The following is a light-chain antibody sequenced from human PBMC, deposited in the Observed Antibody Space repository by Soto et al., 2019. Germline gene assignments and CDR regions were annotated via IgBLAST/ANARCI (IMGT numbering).Light chain of an antibody. CDR3: QQRSNWPLT. J-gene: IGKJ4*01. V-gene: IGKV3-11*01. Sequence: EIVLTQSPATLSLSPGERAALSCRASQSVSSHLAWYQQKPGQAPRLLIYDASNRATGIPARFSGSGSGTDFTLIISSLEPEDPAVYYCQQRSNWPLTFGGGTKVEIK. CDR1: QSVSSH. CDR2: DAS.